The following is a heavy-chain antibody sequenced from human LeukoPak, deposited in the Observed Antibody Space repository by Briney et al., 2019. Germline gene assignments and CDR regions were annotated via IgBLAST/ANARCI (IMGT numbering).Heavy chain of an antibody. CDR2: IYYRGST. Sequence: PSETLSLPCTVPDGAISSSSYYWGGIRQPPGKGLEWIGSIYYRGSTYYNPSLKSRVTISVGTSKNQFSLRLSSVTAAATAVYYCARITMVRAVIITGTTGSYYFDYWGQGTLVTVSS. V-gene: IGHV4-39*01. CDR1: DGAISSSSYY. D-gene: IGHD3-10*01. J-gene: IGHJ4*02. CDR3: ARITMVRAVIITGTTGSYYFDY.